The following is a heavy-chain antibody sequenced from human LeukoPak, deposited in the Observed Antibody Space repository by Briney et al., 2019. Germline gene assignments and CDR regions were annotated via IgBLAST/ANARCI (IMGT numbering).Heavy chain of an antibody. Sequence: PGGSLRLSCAASGFTFSSYWMHWVPQAPGKGLVWDSRINSDGSSRSYADSVKGRFTISRDNAKNTLYLQMNSLRAEDTAVYYCAHYDSSSYHAFDIWGQGTMVTVSS. CDR2: INSDGSSR. D-gene: IGHD3-22*01. CDR3: AHYDSSSYHAFDI. CDR1: GFTFSSYW. V-gene: IGHV3-74*01. J-gene: IGHJ3*02.